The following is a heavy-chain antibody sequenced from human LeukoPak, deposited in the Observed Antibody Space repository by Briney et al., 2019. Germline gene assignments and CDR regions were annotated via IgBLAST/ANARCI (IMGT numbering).Heavy chain of an antibody. J-gene: IGHJ4*02. Sequence: PGGSLRLSCAASGFTFSSYAITWVGQAPRKGLEWVSAISGSGGSTYYADSVRGRFTISRDNSKNTLYMQMNSLRAEDTAIYYCAKIIAATGPFDYWGQGTLVTVSS. D-gene: IGHD6-13*01. CDR1: GFTFSSYA. CDR2: ISGSGGST. V-gene: IGHV3-23*01. CDR3: AKIIAATGPFDY.